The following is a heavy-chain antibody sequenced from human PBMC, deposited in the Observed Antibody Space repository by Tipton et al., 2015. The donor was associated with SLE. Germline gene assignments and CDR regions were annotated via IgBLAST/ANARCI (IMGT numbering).Heavy chain of an antibody. CDR1: GGSISSGGYS. V-gene: IGHV4-30-2*01. J-gene: IGHJ3*02. CDR3: AREGGGSRGVAFDI. Sequence: TLSLTCAVSGGSISSGGYSWSWIRQPPGKGLEWIGYIYHSGSTYYNPSLKSRVTISVDRSKNQFSLKLSSVTAADTAVYYCAREGGGSRGVAFDIWGQGAMVTVSS. CDR2: IYHSGST. D-gene: IGHD2-15*01.